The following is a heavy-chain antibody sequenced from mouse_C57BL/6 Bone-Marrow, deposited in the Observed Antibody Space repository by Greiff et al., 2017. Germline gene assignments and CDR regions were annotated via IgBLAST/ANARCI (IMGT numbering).Heavy chain of an antibody. J-gene: IGHJ4*01. CDR3: ARIFYGYYARDY. V-gene: IGHV1-26*01. D-gene: IGHD2-1*01. CDR1: GYTFTDYY. Sequence: EVQLQQSGPELVKPGASVKISCKASGYTFTDYYMNWVKQSHGKSLEWIGDINPNNGGTSYNQKFKGKATLTVDKSSSTAYMELLSLTSEDSAVYYCARIFYGYYARDYWGQGTSVTSPQ. CDR2: INPNNGGT.